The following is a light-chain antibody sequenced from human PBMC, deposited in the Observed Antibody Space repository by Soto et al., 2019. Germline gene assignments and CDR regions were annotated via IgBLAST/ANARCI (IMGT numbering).Light chain of an antibody. CDR2: EGS. V-gene: IGLV2-23*01. CDR1: SSDVGSYNL. J-gene: IGLJ1*01. Sequence: QSALTQPASVSGSPGQSITISCTGTSSDVGSYNLVSWYQQHPGKAPKLMIYEGSKRPSGVSNRFSGSKSGNTASLTISGLQAEDEAGYYCCSYAGSSTYVFGTGTQLTVL. CDR3: CSYAGSSTYV.